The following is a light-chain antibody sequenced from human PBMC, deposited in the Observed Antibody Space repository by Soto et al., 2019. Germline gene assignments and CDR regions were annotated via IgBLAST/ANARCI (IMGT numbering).Light chain of an antibody. CDR1: QNINSY. V-gene: IGKV3-11*01. J-gene: IGKJ1*01. CDR3: QQRSNWWT. CDR2: DAS. Sequence: EIVLTQSPAPLSLSPGERATLSCRASQNINSYLAWYQQKPGQAPRLLIYDASNRATGIPARFSGSGSGTDFTLTISGLEPDDFAVYYWQQRSNWWTFGQGTKVEIK.